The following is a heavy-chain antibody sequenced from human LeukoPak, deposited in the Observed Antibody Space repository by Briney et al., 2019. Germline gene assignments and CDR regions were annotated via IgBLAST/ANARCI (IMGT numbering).Heavy chain of an antibody. CDR1: GFTFGSYA. D-gene: IGHD2-2*01. Sequence: PGGSLRLSCAASGFTFGSYAMSWVRQAPGKGLEWVSAISGSGGSTYYADSVKGRFTISRDNSKNTLYLQMNSLRAEDTAVYYCAKDPACSSTSCYDYFDYWGQGTLVTVSS. J-gene: IGHJ4*02. V-gene: IGHV3-23*01. CDR3: AKDPACSSTSCYDYFDY. CDR2: ISGSGGST.